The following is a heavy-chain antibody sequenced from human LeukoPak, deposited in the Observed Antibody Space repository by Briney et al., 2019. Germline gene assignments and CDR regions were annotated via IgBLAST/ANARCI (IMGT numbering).Heavy chain of an antibody. Sequence: SETLSLTCAVYGGSFSGYYWSWIRQPPGKGLVWIGEINHSGSTNYNPSLKSRVTISVDTSRNQFSLKLSSVTAADTAVYYCARGFGYCSGGSCYSGPYYFDYWGQGTLVTVSS. V-gene: IGHV4-34*01. CDR1: GGSFSGYY. J-gene: IGHJ4*02. D-gene: IGHD2-15*01. CDR2: INHSGST. CDR3: ARGFGYCSGGSCYSGPYYFDY.